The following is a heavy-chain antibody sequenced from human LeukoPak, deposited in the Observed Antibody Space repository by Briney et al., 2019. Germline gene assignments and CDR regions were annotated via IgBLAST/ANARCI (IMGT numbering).Heavy chain of an antibody. CDR1: GGSIGSFY. Sequence: PSETLSLTCTVSGGSIGSFYWSWIRQPAGKGPEWIGRIYTSGNTNYNPSLKSRVTMSVDTSKNQVSLNLTSVTVADTAVYYCARESSSVTRALDYWGQGTLVTVSS. J-gene: IGHJ4*02. CDR2: IYTSGNT. D-gene: IGHD4-17*01. CDR3: ARESSSVTRALDY. V-gene: IGHV4-4*07.